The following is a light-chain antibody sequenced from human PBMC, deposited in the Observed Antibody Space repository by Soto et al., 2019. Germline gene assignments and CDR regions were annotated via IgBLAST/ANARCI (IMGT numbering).Light chain of an antibody. Sequence: IVMTQSPATLSVSPGERATLSCRASQRVSSNVAWYQQKPGQAPRLLLYGASARATGVPARSSGSGSGTDFTLTISRLEPEDFAVYYCQQYGSSPGTFGQGTKVDTK. J-gene: IGKJ1*01. CDR2: GAS. CDR1: QRVSSN. CDR3: QQYGSSPGT. V-gene: IGKV3-15*01.